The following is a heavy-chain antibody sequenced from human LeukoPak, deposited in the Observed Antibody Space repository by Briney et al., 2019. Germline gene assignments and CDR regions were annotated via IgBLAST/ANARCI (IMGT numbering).Heavy chain of an antibody. Sequence: SETLFLTCTVSGGSISSGGYYWSWIRQPPGKGLEWIGYIYHSGSTYYNPSLKSRVTISVDRSKNQFSLKLSSVTAADTAVYYCVRGGGSYYPFDYWGQGTLVTVSS. V-gene: IGHV4-30-2*01. D-gene: IGHD1-26*01. CDR1: GGSISSGGYY. CDR3: VRGGGSYYPFDY. CDR2: IYHSGST. J-gene: IGHJ4*02.